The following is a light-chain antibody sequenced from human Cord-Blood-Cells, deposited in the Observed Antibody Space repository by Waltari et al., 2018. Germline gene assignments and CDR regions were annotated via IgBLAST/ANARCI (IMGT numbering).Light chain of an antibody. J-gene: IGLJ2*01. V-gene: IGLV2-14*01. Sequence: QSALTQPASVSGSPGQSLTISCTGTSSDVGGYNYVPWYQQHPGKAPKLMIYDVSNRPSGVFNRFSGSKSGNTASLTISGLQAEDEADYYCSSYTSSSSVVFGGGTKLTVL. CDR3: SSYTSSSSVV. CDR1: SSDVGGYNY. CDR2: DVS.